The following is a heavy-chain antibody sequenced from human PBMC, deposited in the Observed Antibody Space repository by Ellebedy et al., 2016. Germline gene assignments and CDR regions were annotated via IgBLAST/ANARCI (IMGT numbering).Heavy chain of an antibody. J-gene: IGHJ5*02. CDR1: GGSISSYY. V-gene: IGHV4-59*01. D-gene: IGHD2-8*01. Sequence: GSLRLXXTVSGGSISSYYWSWIRQPPGKGLEWIGYIYYSGSTNYNPSLKSRVTISVDTSKNQFSLKLSSVTAADTAVYYCARLVRNWFDPWGQGTLVTVSS. CDR3: ARLVRNWFDP. CDR2: IYYSGST.